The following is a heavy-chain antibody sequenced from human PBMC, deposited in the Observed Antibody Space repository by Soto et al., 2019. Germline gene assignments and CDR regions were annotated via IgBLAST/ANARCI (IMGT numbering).Heavy chain of an antibody. J-gene: IGHJ6*02. CDR2: ISAYDGNT. CDR3: ARDVRGHYYYYGMDV. D-gene: IGHD5-12*01. Sequence: QVQLVQSGAEVKKPGASVKVSCKASGYTFTSYGISWVRQAPGQGLEWMGWISAYDGNTNYAQRLQGRFTMTTDTSTSTLYMELRSLRSDDTAVYYCARDVRGHYYYYGMDVWGQGTTVTVSS. CDR1: GYTFTSYG. V-gene: IGHV1-18*01.